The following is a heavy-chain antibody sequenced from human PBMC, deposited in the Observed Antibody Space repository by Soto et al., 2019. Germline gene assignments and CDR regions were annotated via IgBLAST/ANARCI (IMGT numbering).Heavy chain of an antibody. CDR2: LSASGRT. Sequence: QVHLQESGPGLLKPSETLSLTCAISGDSIGNFYWSWIRQPAWKGLESLGRLSASGRTHYSPSLQSRVTMSLDRSKNRLSLRLTSVSAADTAVYFCARGMGRYFDLWGRGTLITFSS. J-gene: IGHJ2*01. D-gene: IGHD2-8*01. CDR3: ARGMGRYFDL. CDR1: GDSIGNFY. V-gene: IGHV4-4*07.